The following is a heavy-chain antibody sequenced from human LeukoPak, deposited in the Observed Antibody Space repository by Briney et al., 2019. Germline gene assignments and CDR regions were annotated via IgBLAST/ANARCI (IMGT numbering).Heavy chain of an antibody. CDR2: INPGGGST. CDR1: GYTFTSYF. V-gene: IGHV1-46*01. D-gene: IGHD3-22*01. CDR3: ARDGRYDSSGYSFDY. Sequence: ASVKVSCKASGYTFTSYFLHWVRQAPGQGLQRMGIINPGGGSTSYAQKFQGRVTMTMDTSTSTVYMELSSLRSEDTAVYYCARDGRYDSSGYSFDYWGQGTLVTVSS. J-gene: IGHJ4*02.